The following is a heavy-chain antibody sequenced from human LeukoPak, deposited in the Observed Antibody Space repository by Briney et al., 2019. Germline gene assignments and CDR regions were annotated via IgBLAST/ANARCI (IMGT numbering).Heavy chain of an antibody. Sequence: SETLSLTCTVSGGSISSGGYYWSWIRQHPGKGLEWIGYIYYSGGTYYSPSLKSRVTISVDTSKNQFSLKLSSVTAADTAVYYCARLVYYYDSSAYYFDYWGQGTLVTVSS. CDR2: IYYSGGT. CDR3: ARLVYYYDSSAYYFDY. D-gene: IGHD3-22*01. V-gene: IGHV4-31*03. J-gene: IGHJ4*02. CDR1: GGSISSGGYY.